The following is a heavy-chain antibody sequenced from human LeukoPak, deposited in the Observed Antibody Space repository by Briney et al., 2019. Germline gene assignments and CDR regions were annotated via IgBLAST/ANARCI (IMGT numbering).Heavy chain of an antibody. Sequence: ASVKVSCKASGYTFTSYGISWVRQAPGQGLEWMGWISAYNGNTNYAQKLQGRVTMTTDTSTSTAYMKLRSLRSDDTAVYCCARDRYCTNGVCPVYYYYGMDVWGQGTTVTVSS. D-gene: IGHD2-8*01. CDR2: ISAYNGNT. V-gene: IGHV1-18*01. CDR3: ARDRYCTNGVCPVYYYYGMDV. CDR1: GYTFTSYG. J-gene: IGHJ6*02.